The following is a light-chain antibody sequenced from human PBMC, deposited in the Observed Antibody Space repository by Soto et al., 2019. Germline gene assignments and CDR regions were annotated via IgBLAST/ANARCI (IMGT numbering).Light chain of an antibody. CDR3: QQYGSSPPT. J-gene: IGKJ1*01. V-gene: IGKV3-20*01. CDR2: GAS. CDR1: QSVSSSY. Sequence: EIELAQSPGKLSWSGGERSTRWCTASQSVSSSYLAWYQQKPGQAPRLLIYGASSRATGIPDRFSGSGSGTHFTLASSRLEPEDFAVYYCQQYGSSPPTFGQGTKVDIK.